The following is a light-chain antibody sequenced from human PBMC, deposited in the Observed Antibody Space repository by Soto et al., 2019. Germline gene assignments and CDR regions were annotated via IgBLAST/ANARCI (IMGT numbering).Light chain of an antibody. CDR2: EVS. CDR1: SSDVGGYNS. V-gene: IGLV2-14*01. CDR3: SSYTSSNTWV. Sequence: QSALTQPASVSGSPGQSITVSCTGTSSDVGGYNSVSWYQQHPGKAPKLIIYEVSNRPSGVSNRFSGSKSGNTASLTISGLQAEDETDYYCSSYTSSNTWVFGGGTKVTVL. J-gene: IGLJ3*02.